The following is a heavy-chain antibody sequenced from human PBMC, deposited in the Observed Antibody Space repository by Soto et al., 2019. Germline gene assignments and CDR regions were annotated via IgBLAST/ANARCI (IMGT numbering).Heavy chain of an antibody. CDR2: ISSNGGST. V-gene: IGHV3-64*02. D-gene: IGHD2-2*01. J-gene: IGHJ6*02. CDR3: ARGDEKDSTSYYYYGMDV. CDR1: GFTFSSYA. Sequence: EVQLVESGEGLVQPGGSLRLSCAASGFTFSSYAMHWARQAPGKGLEYVSAISSNGGSTYYADSVKGRFTISRDNSKNTLYLQMGSLRAEDMAVYYCARGDEKDSTSYYYYGMDVWGQGTTVTVSS.